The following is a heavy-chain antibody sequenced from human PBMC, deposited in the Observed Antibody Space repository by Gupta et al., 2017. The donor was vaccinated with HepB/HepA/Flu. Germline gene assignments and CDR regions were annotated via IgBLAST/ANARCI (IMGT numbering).Heavy chain of an antibody. CDR3: ASPRPPSDDFGMDV. CDR1: GFTFSDYY. V-gene: IGHV3-11*01. Sequence: QVQLVESGGGLVKPGGSLRLSCAASGFTFSDYYMSWIRQAPGKGLEWLSYISSNGNIVYYADSVKGRFTISRDNAKNSLYLQMNILTAEDTAVYYCASPRPPSDDFGMDVWGQGTTVIVS. J-gene: IGHJ6*02. CDR2: ISSNGNIV. D-gene: IGHD6-6*01.